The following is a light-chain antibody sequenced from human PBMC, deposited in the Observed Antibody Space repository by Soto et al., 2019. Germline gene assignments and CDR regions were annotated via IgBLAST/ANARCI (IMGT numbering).Light chain of an antibody. CDR1: SSDFGDDKY. J-gene: IGLJ3*02. CDR3: GSFTTSRFWL. CDR2: GVT. Sequence: QSVLSQPASVSGSPGQSITMSCTGSSSDFGDDKYVSWYQQQPGKGPNLLIYGVTNRPSGVSNRFSGSKSGNTASLTISGLQVEDEADYFCGSFTTSRFWLFGGGTKLTVL. V-gene: IGLV2-14*01.